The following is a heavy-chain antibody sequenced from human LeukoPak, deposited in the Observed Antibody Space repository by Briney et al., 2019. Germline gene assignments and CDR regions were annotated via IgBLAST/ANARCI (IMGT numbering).Heavy chain of an antibody. D-gene: IGHD2-2*01. Sequence: SETLSLTCAVYGGSFSGYYWTWIRQPPGKGLEWIGEINHSGSTNYNPSLKSRVTISVDTSKNQFSLKLSSVTAADTAVYYCATNCSSTSCHGVSLGYWGQGTLVTVSS. CDR2: INHSGST. J-gene: IGHJ4*02. V-gene: IGHV4-34*01. CDR1: GGSFSGYY. CDR3: ATNCSSTSCHGVSLGY.